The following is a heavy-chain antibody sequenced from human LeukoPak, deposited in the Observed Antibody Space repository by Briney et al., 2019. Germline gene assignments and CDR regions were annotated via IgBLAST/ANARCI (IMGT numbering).Heavy chain of an antibody. D-gene: IGHD2-8*01. CDR3: ARDPVDCTNGVCYRIWDY. CDR1: GFSFSVFW. J-gene: IGHJ4*02. Sequence: GGSLRLSCADSGFSFSVFWMHWVRQAPGKGLEWVSSISSSSSYIYYADSVKGRFTISRDNAKNSLYLQMNSLRAEDTAVYYCARDPVDCTNGVCYRIWDYWGQGTLVTVSS. CDR2: ISSSSSYI. V-gene: IGHV3-21*01.